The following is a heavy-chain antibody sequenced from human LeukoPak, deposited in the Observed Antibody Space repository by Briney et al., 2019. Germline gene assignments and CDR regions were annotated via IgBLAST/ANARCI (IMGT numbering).Heavy chain of an antibody. Sequence: PGGSLKLSCAVSGFTFSSYGMNWVRQAPGRGLEWDSYISSRGSIIYYADSVKGRFTISRDHAKNLLFLQMNSLRAEDTAVYYCARISEWCMFSCFDSWGQGTLVSVSS. CDR1: GFTFSSYG. CDR2: ISSRGSII. CDR3: ARISEWCMFSCFDS. V-gene: IGHV3-48*03. D-gene: IGHD2-8*01. J-gene: IGHJ4*02.